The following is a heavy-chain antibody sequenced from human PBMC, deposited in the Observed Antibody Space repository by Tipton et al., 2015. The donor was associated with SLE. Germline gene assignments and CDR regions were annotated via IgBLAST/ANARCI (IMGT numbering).Heavy chain of an antibody. D-gene: IGHD5/OR15-5a*01. CDR1: GGSFSGYY. CDR3: ARGPLLDL. Sequence: TLSLTCAVYGGSFSGYYWSWIRQPPGKGLEWIGEINHSGNTNYNPSLKSRVTISVDTSKNQFSLKLSSVTAADTAVYYCARGPLLDLWGRGTLVTVSS. CDR2: INHSGNT. J-gene: IGHJ2*01. V-gene: IGHV4-34*01.